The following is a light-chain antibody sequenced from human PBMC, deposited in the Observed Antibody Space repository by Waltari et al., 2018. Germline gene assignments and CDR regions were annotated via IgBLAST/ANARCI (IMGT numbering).Light chain of an antibody. CDR2: EVT. J-gene: IGLJ2*01. V-gene: IGLV2-14*03. Sequence: QSALTQPASVSGSPGQSITISCTGVPIDVGAYDFISWYQQHPGEAPSLLLYEVTIRPSGVSNRFSGSKSGTTASLTISGLQAEDEASYYCTSYTAKTLLFGGGTKLTVL. CDR3: TSYTAKTLL. CDR1: PIDVGAYDF.